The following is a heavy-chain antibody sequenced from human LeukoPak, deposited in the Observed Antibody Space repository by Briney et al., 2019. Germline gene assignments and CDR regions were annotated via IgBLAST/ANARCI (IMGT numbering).Heavy chain of an antibody. CDR3: AASFETTGDAFDI. D-gene: IGHD4-17*01. J-gene: IGHJ3*02. V-gene: IGHV3-23*01. CDR1: GFTFSSYA. Sequence: PGGSLRLSCAASGFTFSSYAMSWVRQAPGKGLEWVSAISGSGGSTYYADSVKGRFAISRDNSKNTLYLQMNSLRAEDTAVYYCAASFETTGDAFDIWGQGTMVTVSS. CDR2: ISGSGGST.